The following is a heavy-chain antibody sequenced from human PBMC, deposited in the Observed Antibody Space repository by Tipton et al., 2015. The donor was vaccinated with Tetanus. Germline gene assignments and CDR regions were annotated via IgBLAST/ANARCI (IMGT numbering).Heavy chain of an antibody. CDR3: ARLASYSNHLDA. J-gene: IGHJ4*02. V-gene: IGHV4-4*02. Sequence: TLSLTCAVSGGSISSSKLWSWVRQPPGKGLEWVGEMYDSGLTNHNPSLKSRVTISIDKSKNHFSLELSSVTAADTAVYYCARLASYSNHLDAWGQGALVTVSS. CDR1: GGSISSSKL. CDR2: MYDSGLT. D-gene: IGHD4-11*01.